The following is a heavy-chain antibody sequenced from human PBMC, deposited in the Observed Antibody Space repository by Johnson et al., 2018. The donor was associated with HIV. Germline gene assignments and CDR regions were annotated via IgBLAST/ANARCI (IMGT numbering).Heavy chain of an antibody. D-gene: IGHD3-10*01. J-gene: IGHJ3*02. CDR2: ISSSGSTI. CDR1: GFTFSDYY. V-gene: IGHV3-11*04. Sequence: QVQLVESGGGVVQPGGSLRLSCAASGFTFSDYYMSWIRQAPGKGLEWVSYISSSGSTIYYADSVKGRFTIYRDNAKNSLYLQMNNLRVEDTAVYYCAKDDSPSGAFDILSKGTMVIVSA. CDR3: AKDDSPSGAFDI.